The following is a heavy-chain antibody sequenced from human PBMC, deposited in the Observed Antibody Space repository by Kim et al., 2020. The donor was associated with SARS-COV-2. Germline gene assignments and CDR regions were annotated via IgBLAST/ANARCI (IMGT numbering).Heavy chain of an antibody. Sequence: ASVKVSCKASGYTFTGYYIHWVRQAPGQGLEWMGWINPNSGGTNYAQKFQGRVTMTRDTSISTAYMELSRLRSDDTAIYYCARDKYEPRFLEYLGPDYYYGMDVWGQGTTVTVSS. D-gene: IGHD3-3*01. CDR2: INPNSGGT. V-gene: IGHV1-2*02. J-gene: IGHJ6*02. CDR3: ARDKYEPRFLEYLGPDYYYGMDV. CDR1: GYTFTGYY.